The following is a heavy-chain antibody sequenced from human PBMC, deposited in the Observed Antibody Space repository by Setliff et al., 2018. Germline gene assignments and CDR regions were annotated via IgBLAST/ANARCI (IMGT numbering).Heavy chain of an antibody. V-gene: IGHV1-46*01. CDR3: ARGAWFGALTIGGWIDP. CDR1: GYSFTNYF. J-gene: IGHJ5*02. CDR2: IDPSGDTT. D-gene: IGHD3-10*01. Sequence: RASVKVSCKTSGYSFTNYFIHWVRQAPGQGLEWMGVIDPSGDTTSFAQRFQGRVSLTSDTSTTTIYMELSSLGSEDTAIYYCARGAWFGALTIGGWIDPWGQGTLVTVSS.